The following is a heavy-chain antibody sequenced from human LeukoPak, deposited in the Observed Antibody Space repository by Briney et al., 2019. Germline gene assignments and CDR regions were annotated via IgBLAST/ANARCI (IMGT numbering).Heavy chain of an antibody. CDR3: AGGLMDV. V-gene: IGHV3-7*01. CDR2: IKHDGSEK. J-gene: IGHJ6*03. CDR1: GFTFSNYW. Sequence: GGSLRLSCGASGFTFSNYWMTWVRQAPGKGLEWVANIKHDGSEKNYVHSVKGRFILSRDNARNSLYLQMNNLRVEDTAVYYCAGGLMDVWGKGTTVTISS.